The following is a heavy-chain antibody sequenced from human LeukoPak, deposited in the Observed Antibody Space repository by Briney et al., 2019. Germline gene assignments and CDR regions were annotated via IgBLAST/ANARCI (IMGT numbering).Heavy chain of an antibody. J-gene: IGHJ4*02. CDR2: INPSGGST. CDR1: GYTFTSYY. Sequence: ASVKLSCKASGYTFTSYYMHWVRQAPGQGLEWMGIINPSGGSTRYAHKFQGRVTMARDTSMSTVYMEVSSLRSEDTAVYSCARGYYDSSGYYYFDYWGQGTLVTVSS. V-gene: IGHV1-46*01. D-gene: IGHD3-22*01. CDR3: ARGYYDSSGYYYFDY.